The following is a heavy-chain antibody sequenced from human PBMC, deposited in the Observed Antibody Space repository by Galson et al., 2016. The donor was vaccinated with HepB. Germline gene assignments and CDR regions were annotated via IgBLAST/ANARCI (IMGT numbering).Heavy chain of an antibody. CDR2: VSHHGIDK. CDR3: IKARQATSGYYYPFFDD. V-gene: IGHV3-30*03. J-gene: IGHJ4*02. CDR1: GFNFNNYG. Sequence: SLRLSCAASGFNFNNYGMHWVRQAPGKGLEWVAVVSHHGIDKYYADPVKGRFTISRDNSKNTLSLQLNSLRIEDTAVYHCIKARQATSGYYYPFFDDWGQGTLVTVSS. D-gene: IGHD3-22*01.